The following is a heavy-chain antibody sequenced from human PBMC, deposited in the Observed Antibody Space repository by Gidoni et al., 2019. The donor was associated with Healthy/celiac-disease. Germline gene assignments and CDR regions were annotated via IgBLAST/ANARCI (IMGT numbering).Heavy chain of an antibody. J-gene: IGHJ4*02. CDR3: AKDRYPYDSSGGCSST. Sequence: EVQLLESGGGLVQPGGSLRLSCAASGFTFSSYAMSWVRQAPGKGLEWVSAISGSGGSTYYADSVKGRFTISRDNSKNTLYLQMNSLRAEDTAVYYCAKDRYPYDSSGGCSSTWGQGTLVTVSS. CDR2: ISGSGGST. CDR1: GFTFSSYA. V-gene: IGHV3-23*01. D-gene: IGHD3-22*01.